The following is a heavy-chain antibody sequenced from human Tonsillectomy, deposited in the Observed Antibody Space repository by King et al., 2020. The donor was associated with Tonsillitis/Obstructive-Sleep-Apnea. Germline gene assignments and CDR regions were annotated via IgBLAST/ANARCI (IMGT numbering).Heavy chain of an antibody. CDR2: IYYSGST. CDR1: GYSISSSNW. D-gene: IGHD1-20*01. J-gene: IGHJ5*02. CDR3: ARKGRGIPGTRFDP. V-gene: IGHV4-28*01. Sequence: QLQESGPGLVKPSDTLSLTCAVSGYSISSSNWWGWIRQPPGKGLEWIGYIYYSGSTYYNPSLKSRVTMSVDTSKNQFSLKLSSVTAVDTAVYYGARKGRGIPGTRFDPWGQGTLVTVSS.